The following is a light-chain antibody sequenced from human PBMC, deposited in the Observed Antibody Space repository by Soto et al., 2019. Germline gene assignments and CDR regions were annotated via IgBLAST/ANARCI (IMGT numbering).Light chain of an antibody. Sequence: QSVLTQPPSVSGAPGQRVTISCTGSRSNIGAGYDVHWYQQLPGTAPKLLIYGNSNRPSGVPDRFSGSKSGTSASLAITGLQAEDVADYSCQSYDSSQSAWVFGGGTKLTVL. J-gene: IGLJ3*02. CDR2: GNS. CDR3: QSYDSSQSAWV. CDR1: RSNIGAGYD. V-gene: IGLV1-40*01.